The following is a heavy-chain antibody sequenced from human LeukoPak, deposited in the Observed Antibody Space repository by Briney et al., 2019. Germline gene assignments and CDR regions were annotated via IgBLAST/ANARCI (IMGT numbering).Heavy chain of an antibody. V-gene: IGHV4-34*01. CDR2: INHSGST. Sequence: PSETLSLTCAVYGGSFSGYYWSWIRQPPGKGLEWIGEINHSGSTNYNPSLKSRVTISVDTSKNQFSLRLSSVTAADTAVYYCARTGVLSLYYFDYWGQGTLVTVSS. CDR1: GGSFSGYY. CDR3: ARTGVLSLYYFDY. J-gene: IGHJ4*02. D-gene: IGHD2-8*01.